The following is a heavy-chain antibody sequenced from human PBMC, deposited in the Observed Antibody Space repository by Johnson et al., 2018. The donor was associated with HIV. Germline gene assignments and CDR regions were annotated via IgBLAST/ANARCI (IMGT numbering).Heavy chain of an antibody. Sequence: QVQLVESGGGLVQPGGSLRLSCAGSGFTFSDYFMSYIRQAPGKGLEWISYISSSGSPIYYADSVEGRFTISRVNAKNSLYLQMNSLRAEDTALYYCAREGRMDYGAPRAAFDIWGQGTKVTVSS. CDR2: ISSSGSPI. J-gene: IGHJ3*02. V-gene: IGHV3-11*01. D-gene: IGHD4-17*01. CDR1: GFTFSDYF. CDR3: AREGRMDYGAPRAAFDI.